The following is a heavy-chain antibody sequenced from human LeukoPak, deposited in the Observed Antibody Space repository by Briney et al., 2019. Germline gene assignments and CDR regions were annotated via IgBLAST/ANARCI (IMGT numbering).Heavy chain of an antibody. J-gene: IGHJ4*02. D-gene: IGHD3-22*01. CDR2: INPNSGGT. Sequence: ASVKVSCKASGYTFTGYYMHWVRQAPGQGLEWMGWINPNSGGTNYAQKFQGRVTMTRDTSISTAYMELSRLRSDDTAVYYCARGLYDSSGYRTAGLDYWGQGTLVTVSS. V-gene: IGHV1-2*02. CDR3: ARGLYDSSGYRTAGLDY. CDR1: GYTFTGYY.